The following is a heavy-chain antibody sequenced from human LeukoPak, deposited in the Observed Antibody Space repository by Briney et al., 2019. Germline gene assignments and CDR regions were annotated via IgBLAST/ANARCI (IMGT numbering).Heavy chain of an antibody. CDR1: GGSISSYY. J-gene: IGHJ5*02. D-gene: IGHD5-24*01. V-gene: IGHV4-59*01. Sequence: SETLSLTCTVSGGSISSYYWSWIRQPPGKGLEWIGYIYYSGSTNYNPSLKSRVTISVDTSKNQFSLKLSSVTAADTAVYYCARDMDGYNYWWFDPWGQGTLVTVSS. CDR3: ARDMDGYNYWWFDP. CDR2: IYYSGST.